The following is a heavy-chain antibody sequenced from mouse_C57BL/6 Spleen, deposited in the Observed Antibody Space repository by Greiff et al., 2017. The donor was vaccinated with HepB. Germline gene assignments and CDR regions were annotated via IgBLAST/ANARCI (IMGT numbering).Heavy chain of an antibody. D-gene: IGHD2-5*01. CDR3: ARSYSNSPSMDY. V-gene: IGHV1-80*01. CDR1: GYAFSSYW. J-gene: IGHJ4*01. Sequence: VQLQQSGAELVKPGASVKISCKASGYAFSSYWMNWVKQRPGKGLEWIGQIYPGDGDTNYNGKFKGKATLTADKSSSTAYMQLSSLTSEDSAVYFCARSYSNSPSMDYWGQGTSVTVSS. CDR2: IYPGDGDT.